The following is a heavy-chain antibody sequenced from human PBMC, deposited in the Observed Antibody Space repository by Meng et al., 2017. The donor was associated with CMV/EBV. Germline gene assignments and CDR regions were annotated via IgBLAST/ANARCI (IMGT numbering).Heavy chain of an antibody. CDR2: IYYSGST. J-gene: IGHJ5*02. CDR1: GGSISSSSYY. Sequence: GSLRLSCTVSGGSISSSSYYWGWLRQPPGKGLEWIGSIYYSGSTYYNPSLKSRVTISVDTSKNQFSLKLSSVTAADTAVYYCARDWRQLAPLNWFDPWGQGTLVTVSS. D-gene: IGHD6-13*01. V-gene: IGHV4-39*07. CDR3: ARDWRQLAPLNWFDP.